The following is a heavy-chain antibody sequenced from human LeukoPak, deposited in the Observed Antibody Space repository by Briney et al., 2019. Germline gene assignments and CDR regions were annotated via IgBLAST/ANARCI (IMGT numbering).Heavy chain of an antibody. Sequence: SETLSLTCTVTGDSISSSGNFWAWIRQPPGKGLEWIGNIYYSGITYNNPSLKSRLTISVDTSKNQFSLKLSSVTAADTAVYYCARRRGYSYGYDYWGQGTLVTVSS. J-gene: IGHJ4*02. D-gene: IGHD5-18*01. CDR3: ARRRGYSYGYDY. V-gene: IGHV4-39*07. CDR1: GDSISSSGNF. CDR2: IYYSGIT.